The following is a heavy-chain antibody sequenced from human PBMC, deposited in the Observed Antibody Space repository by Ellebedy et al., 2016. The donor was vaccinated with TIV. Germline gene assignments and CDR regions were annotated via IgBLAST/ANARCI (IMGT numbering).Heavy chain of an antibody. CDR2: ISSSSSYI. J-gene: IGHJ6*02. Sequence: GESLKISXAASGFTFDDYAMHWVRQAPGKGLEWVSSISSSSSYIYYADSVKGRFTISRDNAKNSLYLQMNSLRAEDTAVYYCARAPGYDILTGYSPDYYYYYGMDVWGQGTTVTVSS. CDR1: GFTFDDYA. D-gene: IGHD3-9*01. CDR3: ARAPGYDILTGYSPDYYYYYGMDV. V-gene: IGHV3-21*04.